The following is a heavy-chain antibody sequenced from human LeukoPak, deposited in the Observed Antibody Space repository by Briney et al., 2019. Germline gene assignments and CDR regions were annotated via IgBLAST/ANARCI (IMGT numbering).Heavy chain of an antibody. CDR1: GFTFSSYA. D-gene: IGHD1-26*01. J-gene: IGHJ3*02. CDR2: ISYDGSNK. V-gene: IGHV3-30*04. CDR3: AREAIVGATGAFDI. Sequence: GGSLRLSCAASGFTFSSYAMHWVRQAPGKGLEWVAVISYDGSNKYYTDSVKGRFTISRDNSKNTLYLQMNSLRAEDTAVYYCAREAIVGATGAFDIWGQGTMVTVSS.